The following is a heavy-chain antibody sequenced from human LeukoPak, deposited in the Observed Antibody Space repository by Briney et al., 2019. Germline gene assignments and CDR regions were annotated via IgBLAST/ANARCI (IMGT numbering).Heavy chain of an antibody. J-gene: IGHJ5*02. CDR2: IYTSGST. CDR3: ARWRSPPYSKGGWFDP. CDR1: GGSISSYY. D-gene: IGHD2-21*01. Sequence: NPSESLSLTCTVSGGSISSYYWSWIRQPAGKGLEWIGRIYTSGSTNYNPSLKSRVTMSVDTSKNQFSLKLSSVTAADTAVYYCARWRSPPYSKGGWFDPWGQGTLVTVSS. V-gene: IGHV4-4*07.